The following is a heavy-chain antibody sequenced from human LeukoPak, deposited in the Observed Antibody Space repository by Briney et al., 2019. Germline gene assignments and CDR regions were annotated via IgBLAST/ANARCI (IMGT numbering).Heavy chain of an antibody. Sequence: PGGSLRLSCAASGFTFSSYSMNWVRQAPGKGLEWVSSISSSSSYIYYADSVKGRFTISRDNAKNSLYLQMNSLRAEDTAVYYCASPRIAAAGTLMVDYWGQGTLVTVSS. J-gene: IGHJ4*02. CDR2: ISSSSSYI. CDR1: GFTFSSYS. D-gene: IGHD6-13*01. V-gene: IGHV3-21*01. CDR3: ASPRIAAAGTLMVDY.